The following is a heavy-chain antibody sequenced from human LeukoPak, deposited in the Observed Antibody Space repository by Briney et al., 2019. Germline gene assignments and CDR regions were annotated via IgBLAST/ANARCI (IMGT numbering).Heavy chain of an antibody. V-gene: IGHV4-34*01. CDR1: GGSFSGYY. Sequence: PSETLSLTCAVYGGSFSGYYWSWIRQPPGKGLEWIGEINHSGSTNYNPSLKSRVTISVDTSKNQFSLKLSSVTAADTAVYYCARGGQAARDHVHYFDYWGQGTLVTVSS. CDR3: ARGGQAARDHVHYFDY. D-gene: IGHD1-14*01. J-gene: IGHJ4*02. CDR2: INHSGST.